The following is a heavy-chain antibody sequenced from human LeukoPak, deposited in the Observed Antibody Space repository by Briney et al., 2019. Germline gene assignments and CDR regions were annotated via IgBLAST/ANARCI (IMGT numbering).Heavy chain of an antibody. J-gene: IGHJ2*01. D-gene: IGHD6-19*01. Sequence: ESLKISCKGSGYSFTTYWIGWVRQMPGKGLEWMGIIDPGDSDTRYSPSFQGQVTISADKSINTAYLQWSSLKASDTAMYFCARQAVPGNWYFDLWGRGTLVTLSS. CDR2: IDPGDSDT. CDR1: GYSFTTYW. V-gene: IGHV5-51*01. CDR3: ARQAVPGNWYFDL.